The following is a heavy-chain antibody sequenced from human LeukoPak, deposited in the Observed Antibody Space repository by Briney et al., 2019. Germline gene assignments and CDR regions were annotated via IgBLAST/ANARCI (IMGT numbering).Heavy chain of an antibody. J-gene: IGHJ4*02. V-gene: IGHV3-21*01. CDR2: ISSSSSYI. CDR3: ARVGIAAAGTSDY. CDR1: GFTCSSYS. D-gene: IGHD6-13*01. Sequence: GGSLRLSCAASGFTCSSYSMNWVRQAPGKGLEWVSYISSSSSYIYYADSVKGRFTISRDNAKNSLYLQMNSLRAEDTAVYYCARVGIAAAGTSDYWGQGTLVTVSS.